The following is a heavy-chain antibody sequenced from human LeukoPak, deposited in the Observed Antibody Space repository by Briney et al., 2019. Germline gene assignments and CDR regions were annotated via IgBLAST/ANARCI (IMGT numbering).Heavy chain of an antibody. Sequence: SGPTLVKPTQTLTLTCTFSGFSLSTSGVLVGWIRQPPGKALEWPAFIYGNDDKRYSPSLMSRLTITKDTSKNQVVLTMTNMDPVDTAAYYCAHKSVDTSIDYWGQGTLVTVSS. J-gene: IGHJ4*02. D-gene: IGHD5-18*01. CDR2: IYGNDDK. V-gene: IGHV2-5*01. CDR3: AHKSVDTSIDY. CDR1: GFSLSTSGVL.